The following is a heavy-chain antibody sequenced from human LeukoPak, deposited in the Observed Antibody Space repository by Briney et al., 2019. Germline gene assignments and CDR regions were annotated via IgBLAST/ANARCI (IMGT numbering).Heavy chain of an antibody. V-gene: IGHV4-39*01. D-gene: IGHD5-24*01. CDR2: IYYSGST. Sequence: SETLSLTCTVSGGSISSSSYYWGWIRQPPGKGLEWIGSIYYSGSTYYNPSLKSRVTISVDTSKNQFSLKLSSATAADTAVYYCARPVEMASLFDYWGQGTLVTVSS. CDR1: GGSISSSSYY. CDR3: ARPVEMASLFDY. J-gene: IGHJ4*02.